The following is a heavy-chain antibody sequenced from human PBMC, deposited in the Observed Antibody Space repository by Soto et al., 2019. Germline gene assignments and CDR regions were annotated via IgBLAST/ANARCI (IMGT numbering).Heavy chain of an antibody. CDR3: ASTLAAYNWFDP. CDR2: IYYSGST. Sequence: SETLSLTCTVSGGSISSYYWSWIRQPPGKGLEWIGYIYYSGSTNYNPSLKSRVTISVDTSKNQFSLKLSSVTAADTAVYYCASTLAAYNWFDPWGQGTLVTVSS. CDR1: GGSISSYY. D-gene: IGHD3-16*01. J-gene: IGHJ5*02. V-gene: IGHV4-59*08.